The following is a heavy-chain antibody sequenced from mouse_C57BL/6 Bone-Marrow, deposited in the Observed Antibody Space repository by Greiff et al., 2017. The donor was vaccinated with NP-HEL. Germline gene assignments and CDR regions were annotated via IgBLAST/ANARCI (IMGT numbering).Heavy chain of an antibody. CDR2: IDPENGDT. CDR3: TSSFWDVDV. J-gene: IGHJ1*03. CDR1: GFNIKDDY. V-gene: IGHV14-4*01. D-gene: IGHD1-1*01. Sequence: EVKLMESGAELVRPGASVKLSCTASGFNIKDDYMHWVKQRPEQGLEWIGWIDPENGDTEYASKFQGKATITADTSSNTAYLQLSSLTSEDTAVYYCTSSFWDVDVWGTGTTVTVSS.